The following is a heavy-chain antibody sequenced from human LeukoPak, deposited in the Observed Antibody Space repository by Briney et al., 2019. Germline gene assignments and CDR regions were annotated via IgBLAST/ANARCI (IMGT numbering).Heavy chain of an antibody. Sequence: PGGSLRLSCAASAFTFSSYSMNWVRQAPGKGLEWVSYINSSSSTIYYADSVKGRFTISRDNSKNTLYLQMNSLRAEDTAVYYCAREEQWLVRGWGQGTLVTVSS. V-gene: IGHV3-48*01. J-gene: IGHJ4*02. D-gene: IGHD6-19*01. CDR1: AFTFSSYS. CDR3: AREEQWLVRG. CDR2: INSSSSTI.